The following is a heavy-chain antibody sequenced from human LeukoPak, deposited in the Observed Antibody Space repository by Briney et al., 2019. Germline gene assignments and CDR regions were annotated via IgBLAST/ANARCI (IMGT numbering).Heavy chain of an antibody. J-gene: IGHJ4*02. Sequence: SVKVSCKASGGTFSSYAISWVRQVPGQGLEWMGSIIPILGIANYAQKFQGRVTITADKSTSTAYMELSSLRSEDTAVYYCARGSDDYDSSGYHRFDYWGQGTLVTVSS. V-gene: IGHV1-69*04. CDR2: IIPILGIA. CDR1: GGTFSSYA. D-gene: IGHD3-22*01. CDR3: ARGSDDYDSSGYHRFDY.